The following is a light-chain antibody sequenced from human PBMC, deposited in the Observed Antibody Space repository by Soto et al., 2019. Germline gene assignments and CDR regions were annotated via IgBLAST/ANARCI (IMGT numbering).Light chain of an antibody. CDR3: SSYTSSSTPFV. CDR2: DVS. Sequence: QSVLTQPASVCGSPGQSITISCTGTSSDFGGYNYVSWYQQHPGKAPKLMIYDVSDRPSGVSNRFSGSKSGNTASLTISGLQAEDEADYFCSSYTSSSTPFVFGTGTKVT. V-gene: IGLV2-14*03. CDR1: SSDFGGYNY. J-gene: IGLJ1*01.